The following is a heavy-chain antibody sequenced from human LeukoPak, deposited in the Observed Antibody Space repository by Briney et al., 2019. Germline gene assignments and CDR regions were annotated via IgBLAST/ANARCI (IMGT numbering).Heavy chain of an antibody. D-gene: IGHD3-9*01. Sequence: ASVKVSCKASGYTFTSYGISWVRQAPGQGLECMGWISAYNGNTSYAQKLQGRVTMTTDTSTSTAYMELRSLRSDDTAVYYCARDIETYYDILTGYYTASGAFDIWGQGTMVTVSS. J-gene: IGHJ3*02. CDR3: ARDIETYYDILTGYYTASGAFDI. CDR1: GYTFTSYG. CDR2: ISAYNGNT. V-gene: IGHV1-18*01.